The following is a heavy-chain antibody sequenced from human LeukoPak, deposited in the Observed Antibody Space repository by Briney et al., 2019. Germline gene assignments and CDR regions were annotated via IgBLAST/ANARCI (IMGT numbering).Heavy chain of an antibody. CDR2: ISYDGSNK. V-gene: IGHV3-30*18. J-gene: IGHJ4*02. D-gene: IGHD3-22*01. CDR3: AKGDYDSSGYADY. Sequence: GGSLRLSCAASGFTFSSYGMHRVRQAPGKGLEWVAVISYDGSNKYYADSVKGRFTISRDNSKNTLYLQMNSLRAEDTAVYYCAKGDYDSSGYADYWGQGTLVTVSS. CDR1: GFTFSSYG.